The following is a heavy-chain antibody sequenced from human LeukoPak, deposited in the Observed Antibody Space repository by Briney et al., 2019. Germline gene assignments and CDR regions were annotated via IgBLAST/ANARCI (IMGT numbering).Heavy chain of an antibody. CDR2: INPNSGGT. CDR1: GYTFTGYY. Sequence: ASVKVSCKASGYTFTGYYMHWVRQAPGQGLEWMGWINPNSGGTNYAQTFQGRVTMTRDTSISTAYMELSRLRSDDTAVYYCARSGVHYAFDIWGQGTMVTVSS. CDR3: ARSGVHYAFDI. J-gene: IGHJ3*02. V-gene: IGHV1-2*02. D-gene: IGHD1-1*01.